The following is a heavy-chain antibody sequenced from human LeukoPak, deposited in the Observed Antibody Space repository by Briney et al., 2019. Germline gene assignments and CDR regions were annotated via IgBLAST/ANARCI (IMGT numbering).Heavy chain of an antibody. CDR3: ARGGAINIAAAGTGY. Sequence: PSETLSLTCAVYGGSFSGYYWSWIRQPPGKGLEWIGEINHSGSTNYNPSLKSRVTISVDTSKNQFSLKLSSVSAADTAVYYCARGGAINIAAAGTGYWGQGTLVTVSS. CDR1: GGSFSGYY. CDR2: INHSGST. J-gene: IGHJ4*02. D-gene: IGHD6-13*01. V-gene: IGHV4-34*01.